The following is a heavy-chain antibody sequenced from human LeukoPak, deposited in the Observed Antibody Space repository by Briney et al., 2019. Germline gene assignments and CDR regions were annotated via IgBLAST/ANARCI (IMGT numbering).Heavy chain of an antibody. CDR3: ARAPREGFSGSYHDY. J-gene: IGHJ4*02. CDR1: GFTFSSYA. CDR2: ISSNGDNT. V-gene: IGHV3-64*01. D-gene: IGHD1-26*01. Sequence: PGGSLRLSCAASGFTFSSYAMHWVRQAPGKGLEYVSAISSNGDNTYYVNSVKGRFTISRDNSKSTLYLQMASLRGEDTAVYYCARAPREGFSGSYHDYWGQGTLVTVSS.